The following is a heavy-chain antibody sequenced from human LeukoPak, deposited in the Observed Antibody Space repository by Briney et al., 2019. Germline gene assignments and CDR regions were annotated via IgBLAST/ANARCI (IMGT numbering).Heavy chain of an antibody. CDR2: ISYDGSNK. J-gene: IGHJ4*02. Sequence: GGSLRLSCAASGFTFSSYGMHWVRQAPGKGLEWGAVISYDGSNKYYADSVKGRFTISRDNSKNTLYLQMNSLRAEDTAVYYCAKGIAAAGMEGDYWGQGTLVTVSS. V-gene: IGHV3-30*18. D-gene: IGHD6-13*01. CDR3: AKGIAAAGMEGDY. CDR1: GFTFSSYG.